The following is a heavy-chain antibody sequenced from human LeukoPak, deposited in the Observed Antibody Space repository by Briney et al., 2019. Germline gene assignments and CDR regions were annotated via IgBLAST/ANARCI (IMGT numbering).Heavy chain of an antibody. D-gene: IGHD1-26*01. CDR1: GYTFTSYD. V-gene: IGHV1-8*01. J-gene: IGHJ4*02. CDR2: MNPNSGNT. Sequence: GASVKVSCKASGYTFTSYDINWVRQATGQGLEWMGWMNPNSGNTGYAQKFQGRVTITADTSTDTAYMELSSLRSEDTAVYYCAIPAGRGAHTRDYWGQGTLVTVSS. CDR3: AIPAGRGAHTRDY.